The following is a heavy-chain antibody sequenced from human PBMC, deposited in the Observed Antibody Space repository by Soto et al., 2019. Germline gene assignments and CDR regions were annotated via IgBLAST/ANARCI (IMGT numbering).Heavy chain of an antibody. Sequence: GGSLRLSCAASGFTFSSYGMHWVRQAPGKGLEWVAVIWYDGSNKYYADSVKGRFTISRDNSKNTLYLQMNSLRAEDTAVYYCARDGSVVDYYYGMDVWGQGTTVTVSS. CDR1: GFTFSSYG. D-gene: IGHD2-15*01. CDR2: IWYDGSNK. J-gene: IGHJ6*02. CDR3: ARDGSVVDYYYGMDV. V-gene: IGHV3-33*01.